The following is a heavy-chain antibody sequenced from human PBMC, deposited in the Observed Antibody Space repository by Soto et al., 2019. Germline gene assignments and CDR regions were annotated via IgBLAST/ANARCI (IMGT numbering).Heavy chain of an antibody. Sequence: ASVKVSCKASGYTFTSYDINWVRQATGQGLEWIGWINPNSGGTNYAEKFQGRVTMTRDTSISAAYMELSRLRSDDTAVYYCARDFRTPPQHGPLNWFDPWGQGTLVTVSS. V-gene: IGHV1-2*02. CDR1: GYTFTSYD. CDR2: INPNSGGT. CDR3: ARDFRTPPQHGPLNWFDP. J-gene: IGHJ5*02. D-gene: IGHD6-13*01.